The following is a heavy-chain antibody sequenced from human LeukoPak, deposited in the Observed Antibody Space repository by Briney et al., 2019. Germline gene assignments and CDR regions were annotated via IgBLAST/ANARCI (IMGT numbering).Heavy chain of an antibody. V-gene: IGHV4-59*12. CDR2: IYYSGST. D-gene: IGHD3-22*01. Sequence: SETLSLTCTVSGGSISSYYWSWIRQPPGKGLEWIGYIYYSGSTNSNPSLKSRVTISVDTSKNQFSLKLSSVTAADTAVYYCARSRGYYYDSSGYHGAIDYWGQGTLVTVSS. CDR3: ARSRGYYYDSSGYHGAIDY. CDR1: GGSISSYY. J-gene: IGHJ4*02.